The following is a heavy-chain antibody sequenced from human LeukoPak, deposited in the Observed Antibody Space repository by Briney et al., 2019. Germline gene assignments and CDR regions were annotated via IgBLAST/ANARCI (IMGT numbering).Heavy chain of an antibody. CDR3: ARDYERVLVD. CDR2: INPDSGGT. CDR1: GYTFTGYY. V-gene: IGHV1-2*06. Sequence: GATVKVSCKASGYTFTGYYMHWVRQAPGQGLEWMGRINPDSGGTNYAQKFQGRVTMTRDTSISTAYMELSRLRSDDTAVYYCARDYERVLVDWGQGTLVTVSS. J-gene: IGHJ4*02. D-gene: IGHD3-3*01.